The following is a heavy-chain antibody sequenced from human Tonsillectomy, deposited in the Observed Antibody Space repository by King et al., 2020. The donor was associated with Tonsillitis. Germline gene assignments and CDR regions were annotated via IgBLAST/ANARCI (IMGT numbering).Heavy chain of an antibody. V-gene: IGHV4-38-2*01. CDR2: IYHSGST. CDR1: GYSISSGYY. J-gene: IGHJ6*02. D-gene: IGHD6-13*01. Sequence: QLQESGPGLVKPSETLSLTCAVSGYSISSGYYWGWIRQPPGKGLEWIGSIYHSGSTYYNPSLKSRVTISVDTSKNQFSLKLSSVTAADTAVYYCAGPSRKRSSWYDYYYYGMDVWGQGTTVTVSS. CDR3: AGPSRKRSSWYDYYYYGMDV.